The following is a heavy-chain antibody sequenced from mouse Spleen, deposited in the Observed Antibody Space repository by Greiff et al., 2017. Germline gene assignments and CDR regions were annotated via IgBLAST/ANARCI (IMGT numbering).Heavy chain of an antibody. D-gene: IGHD1-1*01. J-gene: IGHJ2*01. Sequence: VQLQQSGPELVKPGASVKISCKASGYSFTGYYMNWVKQSPEKSLEWIGEINPSTGGTTYNQKFKAKATLTVDKSSSTAYMQLKSLTSEDSAVYYCAREYYGSSYPFDYWGQGTTLTVSS. V-gene: IGHV1-42*01. CDR3: AREYYGSSYPFDY. CDR2: INPSTGGT. CDR1: GYSFTGYY.